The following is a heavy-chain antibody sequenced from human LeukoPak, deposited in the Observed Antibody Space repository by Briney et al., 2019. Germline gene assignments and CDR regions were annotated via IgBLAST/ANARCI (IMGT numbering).Heavy chain of an antibody. J-gene: IGHJ5*02. D-gene: IGHD1-26*01. CDR3: ARPLSYVQNRFDP. Sequence: SETLSLTCAVSGYSISSGYYWGWIRQPPGKGLEWIGSIYHSGSTYYNPSLKSRVTISVDTSKNQFSLKLSSVTAADTAVYYCARPLSYVQNRFDPWGQGTLVTVSS. CDR1: GYSISSGYY. CDR2: IYHSGST. V-gene: IGHV4-38-2*01.